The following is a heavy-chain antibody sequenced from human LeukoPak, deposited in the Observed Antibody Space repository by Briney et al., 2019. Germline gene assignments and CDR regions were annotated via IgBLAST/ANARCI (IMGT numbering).Heavy chain of an antibody. V-gene: IGHV3-21*01. CDR3: ASAPGGWYFDY. D-gene: IGHD6-19*01. J-gene: IGHJ4*02. Sequence: GGSLRLSCAASGFTLSSYSMNWVRRAPGKGLEWVSSISSSSSYIYYAESVEGRFTISRDNAKNSLYLQMNSLRAEDTAVYYCASAPGGWYFDYWGQGTLVTVSS. CDR1: GFTLSSYS. CDR2: ISSSSSYI.